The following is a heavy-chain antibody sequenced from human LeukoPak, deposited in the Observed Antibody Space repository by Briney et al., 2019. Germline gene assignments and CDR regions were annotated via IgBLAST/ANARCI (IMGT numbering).Heavy chain of an antibody. V-gene: IGHV4-59*01. CDR3: ARGLVVLDAFDI. CDR2: IYYSGST. CDR1: GGSFSGYY. D-gene: IGHD3-22*01. Sequence: PSETLSLTCAVYGGSFSGYYWSWIRQPPGKGLEWIGYIYYSGSTNYNPSLKSRVTISVDTSKNQFSLKLSSVTAADTAVYYCARGLVVLDAFDIWGQGTMVTVSS. J-gene: IGHJ3*02.